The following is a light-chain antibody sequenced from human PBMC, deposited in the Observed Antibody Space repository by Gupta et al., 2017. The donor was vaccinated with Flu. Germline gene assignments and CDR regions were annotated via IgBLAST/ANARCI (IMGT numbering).Light chain of an antibody. Sequence: DIQMTQSPSSLSASVGDRVTITCQASQDISNYLNWYQQKPGKAPKLLIYDASNLETGVPSRFSGSGSGTDFTFTISSLQPEEIATYYCQQYDNLPPGFGQGTRLEIK. J-gene: IGKJ5*01. CDR3: QQYDNLPPG. V-gene: IGKV1-33*01. CDR2: DAS. CDR1: QDISNY.